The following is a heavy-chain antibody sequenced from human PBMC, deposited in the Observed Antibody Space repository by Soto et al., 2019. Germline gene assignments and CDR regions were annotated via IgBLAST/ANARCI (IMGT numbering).Heavy chain of an antibody. Sequence: QVQLVQSGAEVKKPGASVKVSCKASGYTFTSYGISWVRQAPGQGLEWMGGIIPIFGTANYAQKFQGRVTITADESTSTAYMELSSLRSEDTAVYYCARDKPNYYDSSGYQGWFDPWGQGTLVTVSS. V-gene: IGHV1-69*13. D-gene: IGHD3-22*01. CDR2: IIPIFGTA. CDR3: ARDKPNYYDSSGYQGWFDP. J-gene: IGHJ5*02. CDR1: GYTFTSYG.